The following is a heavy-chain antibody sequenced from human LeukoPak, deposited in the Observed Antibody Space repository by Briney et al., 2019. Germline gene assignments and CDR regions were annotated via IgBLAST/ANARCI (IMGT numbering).Heavy chain of an antibody. Sequence: SETLSLTCGVYGGSFSGYYWSWIRQPPGKGLEWIGEINHSGSTNYNPSLKSRVTMSIDPSQSHFSLRLTSVTAADTAVYFCARDSGYCDTTSCSDFLDYWGQGTLVTVSS. CDR1: GGSFSGYY. CDR2: INHSGST. V-gene: IGHV4-34*01. CDR3: ARDSGYCDTTSCSDFLDY. D-gene: IGHD2-2*01. J-gene: IGHJ4*02.